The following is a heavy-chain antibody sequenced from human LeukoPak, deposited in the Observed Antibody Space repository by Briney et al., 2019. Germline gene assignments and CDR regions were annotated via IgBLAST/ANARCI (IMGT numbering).Heavy chain of an antibody. Sequence: SETLSLTCAVYGGSFSGYYWSWIRQPPGKGLEWIGEINHSGNTNYNPSLKSRVTISVDTSKNQFSLKLSSVTAADTAVYYCARQGIAAAGPGEGAFDIWGQGTMVTVSS. CDR1: GGSFSGYY. CDR2: INHSGNT. CDR3: ARQGIAAAGPGEGAFDI. V-gene: IGHV4-34*01. D-gene: IGHD6-13*01. J-gene: IGHJ3*02.